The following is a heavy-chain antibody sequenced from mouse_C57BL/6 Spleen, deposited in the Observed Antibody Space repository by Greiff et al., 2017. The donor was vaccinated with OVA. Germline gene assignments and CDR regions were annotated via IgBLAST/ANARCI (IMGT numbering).Heavy chain of an antibody. CDR2: IYPGSGNT. Sequence: VQLQQSGAELVRPGASVKLSCKASGYTFTDYYINWVKQRPGQGLEWIARIYPGSGNTYYNEKFKGKATLTAEKSSSPAYMQLSSLTSEDSAVYFCAREGFDYWGQGTTLTVSS. CDR1: GYTFTDYY. J-gene: IGHJ2*01. CDR3: AREGFDY. V-gene: IGHV1-76*01.